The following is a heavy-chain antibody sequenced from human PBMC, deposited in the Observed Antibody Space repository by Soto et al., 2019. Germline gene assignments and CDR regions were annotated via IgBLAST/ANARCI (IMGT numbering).Heavy chain of an antibody. CDR1: GYTFTGYY. CDR3: ARVRYDSSGYLFDY. CDR2: INPNSGGT. V-gene: IGHV1-2*04. J-gene: IGHJ4*02. D-gene: IGHD3-22*01. Sequence: ASVKVSCKASGYTFTGYYMHWVRQAPGQGLEWMGWINPNSGGTNYAQKFQGWVTMTRDTSISTAYMELSRLRSDDTAVYYCARVRYDSSGYLFDYWGQGNLVTVSS.